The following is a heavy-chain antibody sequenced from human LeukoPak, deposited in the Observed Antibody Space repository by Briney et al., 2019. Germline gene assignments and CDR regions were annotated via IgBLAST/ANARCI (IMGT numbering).Heavy chain of an antibody. Sequence: GGSLRLSCAAPGFAFSNYYIHWVRQTPGKGLVCVSRINPDGSSTSYADSVKGRFTISRDNAKNTLYLQMNSLRAEDTAVYYCARSSYYFDYWGQGTLVTVSS. CDR2: INPDGSST. V-gene: IGHV3-74*01. CDR3: ARSSYYFDY. CDR1: GFAFSNYY. J-gene: IGHJ4*02.